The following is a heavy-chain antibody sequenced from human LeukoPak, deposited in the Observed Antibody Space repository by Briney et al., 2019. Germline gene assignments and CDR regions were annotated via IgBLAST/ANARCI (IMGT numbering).Heavy chain of an antibody. CDR2: FDPEDGET. CDR1: GYTLTELS. Sequence: ASVKVSCKVSGYTLTELSMHWVRQAPGKGLEWMGGFDPEDGETIYAQKFQGRVTMTEDTSTDTAYMELSSLRSEDTAVYYCARAKYYDFWSGYFDYWGQGTLVTVSS. D-gene: IGHD3-3*01. CDR3: ARAKYYDFWSGYFDY. V-gene: IGHV1-24*01. J-gene: IGHJ4*02.